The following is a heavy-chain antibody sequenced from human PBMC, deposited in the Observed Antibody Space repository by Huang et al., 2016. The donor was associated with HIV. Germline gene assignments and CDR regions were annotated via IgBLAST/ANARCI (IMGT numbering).Heavy chain of an antibody. CDR3: AREYYYDNSGYYFDY. V-gene: IGHV1-69*13. Sequence: QVQLVQSGAEVKKPGSSVKVSCKASGGTFTTYTITWVRQAPGQGLEWMGGIIPIFGKPNYAQKFQGRVTITADESTSTAYMELSSLRSEDTAVYYCAREYYYDNSGYYFDYWGQGTLVTVSS. CDR1: GGTFTTYT. D-gene: IGHD3-22*01. CDR2: IIPIFGKP. J-gene: IGHJ4*02.